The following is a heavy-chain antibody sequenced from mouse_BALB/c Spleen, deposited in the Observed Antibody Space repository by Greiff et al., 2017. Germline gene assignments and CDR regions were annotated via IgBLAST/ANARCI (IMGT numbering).Heavy chain of an antibody. CDR3: ARKRYDNAMDY. Sequence: VQLQQPGAELVKPGASVKLSCKASGYTFTSYWMHWVKQRPGQGLEWIGEINPSNGRTNYNEKFKSKATLTVDKSSSTAYMQLSSLTSEDSAVYYCARKRYDNAMDYWGQGTSVTVSS. CDR2: INPSNGRT. CDR1: GYTFTSYW. D-gene: IGHD2-14*01. V-gene: IGHV1S81*02. J-gene: IGHJ4*01.